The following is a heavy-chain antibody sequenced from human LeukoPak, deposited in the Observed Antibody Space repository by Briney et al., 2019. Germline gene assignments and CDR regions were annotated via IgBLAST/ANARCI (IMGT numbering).Heavy chain of an antibody. CDR2: IYHSGST. V-gene: IGHV4-39*07. D-gene: IGHD3-16*01. CDR1: GGSISSSSYY. Sequence: SETLSLTCTVSGGSISSSSYYWGWIRQPPGKGLEWIGSIYHSGSTYYNPSLKSRVIISVDTSKNQFSLKLSSVTAADTAVYYCARDGGVTYYYFYYYMDVWGKGTTVTISS. CDR3: ARDGGVTYYYFYYYMDV. J-gene: IGHJ6*03.